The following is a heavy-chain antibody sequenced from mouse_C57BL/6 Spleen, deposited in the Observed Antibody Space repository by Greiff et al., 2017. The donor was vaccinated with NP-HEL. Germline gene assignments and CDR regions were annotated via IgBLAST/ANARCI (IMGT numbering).Heavy chain of an antibody. J-gene: IGHJ4*01. CDR1: GFNIKDYY. CDR3: ARWGFYYGSSYDYAMDY. D-gene: IGHD1-1*01. CDR2: IDPEDGET. Sequence: VQLQQSGAELVKPGASVKLSCTASGFNIKDYYMHWVKQRTEQGLEWIGRIDPEDGETKYAPKFPGKATITADTSSKTAYLQLSSLTSEDTAVYYCARWGFYYGSSYDYAMDYWGQGTSVTVSS. V-gene: IGHV14-2*01.